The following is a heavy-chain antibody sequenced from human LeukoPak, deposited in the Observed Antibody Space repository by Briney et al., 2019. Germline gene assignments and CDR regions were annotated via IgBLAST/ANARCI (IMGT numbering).Heavy chain of an antibody. D-gene: IGHD3-10*01. Sequence: SETLSLTCAVYGGSFSGYYWSWIRQPPGKGLEWIGETNHSGSTNYNPSLKSRVTISVDTSKNQFSLKLSSVTAADTAVYYCARGLVYYGSGSYPSFDYWGQGTLVTVSS. V-gene: IGHV4-34*01. CDR1: GGSFSGYY. CDR2: TNHSGST. J-gene: IGHJ4*02. CDR3: ARGLVYYGSGSYPSFDY.